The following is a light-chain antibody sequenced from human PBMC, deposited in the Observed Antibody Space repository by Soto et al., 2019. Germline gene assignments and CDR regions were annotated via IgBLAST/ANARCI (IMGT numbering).Light chain of an antibody. V-gene: IGKV3-15*01. J-gene: IGKJ2*01. CDR2: NAF. Sequence: IVMTQSPATLSVTPGESATLSCRASQSITNNLAWYQQRPGQPPRLLIYNAFTRATGIPARFSGSVSATEFTLTISSLQSEDFAIYYCQQYNNWPPYTFGQGTKVDIK. CDR1: QSITNN. CDR3: QQYNNWPPYT.